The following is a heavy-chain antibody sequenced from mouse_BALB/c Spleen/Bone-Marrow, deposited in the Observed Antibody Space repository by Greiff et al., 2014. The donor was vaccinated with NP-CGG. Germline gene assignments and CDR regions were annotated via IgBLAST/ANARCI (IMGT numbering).Heavy chain of an antibody. Sequence: VQLPQSGAELVRPGASVQLSCTASGFNIKDTYMHWVKQRPEQGLEWIGRIDPANGNTKYDPKFQGKATITADTSSNTAYLQLSSLTSEDTAVYYCAAYYYGSSQFAYWGQGTLVTVSA. CDR3: AAYYYGSSQFAY. CDR1: GFNIKDTY. J-gene: IGHJ3*01. CDR2: IDPANGNT. D-gene: IGHD1-1*01. V-gene: IGHV14-3*02.